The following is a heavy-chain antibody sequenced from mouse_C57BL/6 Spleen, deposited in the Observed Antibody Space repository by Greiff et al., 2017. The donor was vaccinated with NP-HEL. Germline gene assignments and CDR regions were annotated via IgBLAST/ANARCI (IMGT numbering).Heavy chain of an antibody. CDR3: ARERADGYFYFDY. CDR2: IDPSDSYT. J-gene: IGHJ2*01. CDR1: GYTFTSYW. D-gene: IGHD2-3*01. V-gene: IGHV1-69*01. Sequence: VQLQQPGAELVMPGASVKLSCKASGYTFTSYWMHWVKQRPGQGLEWIGEIDPSDSYTNYNQKFKGKSTLTVDKSSSTAYMQLSSLTSEDSAVYYCARERADGYFYFDYWGQGTTLTVSS.